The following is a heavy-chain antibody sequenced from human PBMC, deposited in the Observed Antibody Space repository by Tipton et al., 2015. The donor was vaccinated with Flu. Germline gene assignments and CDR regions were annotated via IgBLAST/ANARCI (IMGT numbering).Heavy chain of an antibody. V-gene: IGHV3-21*01. CDR2: ISDSGGHT. CDR3: AKGISPYCSTNRCQGARYFYGLDV. CDR1: GFDFRTYT. Sequence: QLVQSGGGLVGPGGSLRLSCAGSGFDFRTYTMNWVRHTPERGLDWVSSISDSGGHTYYAESVKGRFTVSRDNAKNSVYLQMNSLRAEDSAMYYCAKGISPYCSTNRCQGARYFYGLDVWGQGTPVTASS. J-gene: IGHJ6*02. D-gene: IGHD2-2*01.